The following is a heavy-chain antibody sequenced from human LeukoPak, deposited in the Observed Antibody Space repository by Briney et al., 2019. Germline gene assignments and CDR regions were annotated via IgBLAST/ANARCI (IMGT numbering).Heavy chain of an antibody. CDR1: GDSITSHY. D-gene: IGHD3-10*01. CDR3: ARVGAYNWFDP. V-gene: IGHV4-59*11. CDR2: IYYSGST. J-gene: IGHJ5*02. Sequence: SETLSLTCSVSGDSITSHYWSWIRQPPGKGLEWIGYIYYSGSTNYNPSLKSRATISVDTSKNQFSLKMSSVTAADTAVYYCARVGAYNWFDPWGQGTLVTVSS.